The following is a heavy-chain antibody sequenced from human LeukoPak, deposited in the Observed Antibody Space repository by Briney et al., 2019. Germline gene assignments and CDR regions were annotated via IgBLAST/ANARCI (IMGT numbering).Heavy chain of an antibody. J-gene: IGHJ2*01. CDR1: GGSISSGGYY. Sequence: SQTLSLTCTVSGGSISSGGYYWSWIRQHPGKGLEWIGYIYYSGSTYYNPSLKSRVTISVNTSKNQFSLKLSSVTAADTAVYYCARKVVVTPYWYFDLWGRGTLVTVSS. CDR2: IYYSGST. D-gene: IGHD3-22*01. V-gene: IGHV4-31*03. CDR3: ARKVVVTPYWYFDL.